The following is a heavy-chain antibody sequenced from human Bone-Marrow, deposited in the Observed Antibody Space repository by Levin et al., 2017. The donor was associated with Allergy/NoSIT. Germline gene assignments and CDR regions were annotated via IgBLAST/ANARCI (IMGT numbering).Heavy chain of an antibody. J-gene: IGHJ4*02. D-gene: IGHD2-21*02. CDR3: AKAPARCSHTDCRGLFDY. Sequence: GGSLRLSCGASGFTFSTYAMSWVRQAPGKGPEWLCMISGSRGATYYADFLKGRFTISRDNSKNTLYLQMDSLRAEDTAVYYCAKAPARCSHTDCRGLFDYWGQGALVAVSS. CDR1: GFTFSTYA. CDR2: ISGSRGAT. V-gene: IGHV3-23*01.